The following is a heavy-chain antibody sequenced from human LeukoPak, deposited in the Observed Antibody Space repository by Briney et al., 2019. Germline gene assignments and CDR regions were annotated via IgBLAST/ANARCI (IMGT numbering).Heavy chain of an antibody. CDR1: GGSINSGGYY. D-gene: IGHD6-13*01. CDR2: ISASGKT. J-gene: IGHJ4*02. CDR3: ARLYSSRGFDY. Sequence: PSETLSLTCTVSGGSINSGGYYWSWIRQSAGKGLEWIGRISASGKTNYNPSLEDRVTISVDTSKNQFSLKLSSVTAADTAVYYCARLYSSRGFDYWGQGTLVTVSS. V-gene: IGHV4-61*02.